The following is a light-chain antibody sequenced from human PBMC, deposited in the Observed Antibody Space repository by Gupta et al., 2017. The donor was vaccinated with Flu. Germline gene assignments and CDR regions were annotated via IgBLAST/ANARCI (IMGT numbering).Light chain of an antibody. V-gene: IGKV1-39*01. CDR1: QSISSY. Sequence: PSSLSASVGDRVTITCRASQSISSYLNWYQQKPGKAPKLLIYAASSLQSGVPSRFSGSGSGTDFTLTISSLQPEDFATYYCQQSYSTPVTFGQGTKVEIK. CDR3: QQSYSTPVT. CDR2: AAS. J-gene: IGKJ1*01.